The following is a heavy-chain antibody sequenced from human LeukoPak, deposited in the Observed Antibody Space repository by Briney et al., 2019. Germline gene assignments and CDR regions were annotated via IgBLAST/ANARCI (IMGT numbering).Heavy chain of an antibody. V-gene: IGHV4-39*07. CDR1: GVSISSGSNY. D-gene: IGHD5-12*01. CDR3: ARSGSGYLRYYFDS. CDR2: IYSSGST. J-gene: IGHJ4*02. Sequence: SETLSLTCSVSGVSISSGSNYWGWIRQPPGKTLEWIGSIYSSGSTYYNPSLKSRVIILIDTAKNHFSLNLSSVTAADTAVYYCARSGSGYLRYYFDSWGQGTLVTVSS.